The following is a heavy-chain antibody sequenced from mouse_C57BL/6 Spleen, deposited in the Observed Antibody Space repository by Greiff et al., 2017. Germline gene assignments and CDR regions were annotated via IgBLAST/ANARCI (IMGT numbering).Heavy chain of an antibody. V-gene: IGHV1-59*01. D-gene: IGHD2-1*01. Sequence: VQLQQPGAELVRPGTSVKLSCKASGYTFTSYWMHWVKQRPGQGLEWIGVIDPSDSYTNYNQKFKGKATLTVDTSSSTAYMQLSSLTSEDSAVYYCARSDGNFYFDYWGQGTTLTVSS. CDR2: IDPSDSYT. CDR3: ARSDGNFYFDY. J-gene: IGHJ2*01. CDR1: GYTFTSYW.